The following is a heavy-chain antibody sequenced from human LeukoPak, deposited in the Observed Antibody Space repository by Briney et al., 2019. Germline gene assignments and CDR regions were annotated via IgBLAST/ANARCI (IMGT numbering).Heavy chain of an antibody. CDR1: GFTFSTYA. J-gene: IGHJ4*02. D-gene: IGHD2-21*02. CDR2: ITSSGST. CDR3: GKDWRDESKCHGDCLDS. Sequence: PGGSLRLSCAASGFTFSTYAITWVRQAPGKGLEWISTITSSGSTYYANSVKGRFTISRDNSKNTLSLQMNSMRAEDTAVYFCGKDWRDESKCHGDCLDSWGQGTLVTVSS. V-gene: IGHV3-23*01.